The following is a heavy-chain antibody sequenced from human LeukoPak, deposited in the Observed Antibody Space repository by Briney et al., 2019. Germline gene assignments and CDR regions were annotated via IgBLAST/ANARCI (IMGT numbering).Heavy chain of an antibody. CDR3: AKRGVVIRVILVGFHKEAYYFDS. J-gene: IGHJ4*02. Sequence: GGSLSLSCAVSGITLRNYGMSGVREAPGRGGEWFAGINERGNRTNYADSVKGRFTISTDHPKNTLYLQMNSLRAEDAAVYFCAKRGVVIRVILVGFHKEAYYFDSWGQGALVTVSS. D-gene: IGHD3-22*01. CDR2: INERGNRT. CDR1: GITLRNYG. V-gene: IGHV3-23*01.